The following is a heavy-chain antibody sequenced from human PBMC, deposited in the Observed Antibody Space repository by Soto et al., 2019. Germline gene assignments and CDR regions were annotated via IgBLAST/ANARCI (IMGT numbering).Heavy chain of an antibody. Sequence: QVHLQQSGPGLVNPSETLSLTCTVSGGSMSSYCWTWIRQPAGKGLEWIGRGYSSGGTHYNPSLKTRVTNSLDTSKNQCSLRLLTVTDADPAVYYCARGQQFSDWFDPWGQGTLVTVSS. CDR3: ARGQQFSDWFDP. J-gene: IGHJ5*02. D-gene: IGHD2-2*01. V-gene: IGHV4-4*07. CDR1: GGSMSSYC. CDR2: GYSSGGT.